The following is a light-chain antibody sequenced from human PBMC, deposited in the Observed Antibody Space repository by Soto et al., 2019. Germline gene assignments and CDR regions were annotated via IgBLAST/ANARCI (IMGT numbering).Light chain of an antibody. Sequence: DIVMTQSPDSLAVSLGERATINCRSSQSVLYSSTNNNHLAWYQQKPGQPPKLLIYWASTRESGVPDRFSGSGYGTDFTLTISSLQAEDVAVYYCQQYDSIPWTFGKGTRVEI. CDR2: WAS. J-gene: IGKJ1*01. V-gene: IGKV4-1*01. CDR1: QSVLYSSTNNNH. CDR3: QQYDSIPWT.